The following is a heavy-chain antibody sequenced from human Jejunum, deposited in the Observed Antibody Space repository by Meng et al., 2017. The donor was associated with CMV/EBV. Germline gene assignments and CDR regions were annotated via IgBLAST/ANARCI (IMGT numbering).Heavy chain of an antibody. V-gene: IGHV3-21*06. CDR1: GFLVSYYT. CDR2: ISSLSNYI. J-gene: IGHJ5*02. CDR3: AREAREFDH. Sequence: SGEASGFLVSYYTMNWVRQAPGKGLEWVASISSLSNYIYYGESVRGRFTVSGDNARNLVFLELNILRDEDTALYYCAREAREFDHWGQGTLVTVSS.